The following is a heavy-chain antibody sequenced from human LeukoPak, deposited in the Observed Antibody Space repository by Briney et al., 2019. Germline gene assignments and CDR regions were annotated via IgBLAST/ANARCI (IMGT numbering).Heavy chain of an antibody. J-gene: IGHJ4*02. V-gene: IGHV3-30-3*01. CDR2: ISYDGSNK. D-gene: IGHD3-16*01. CDR3: AKDAPEFGHPLDY. CDR1: GFTFSSYA. Sequence: GGSLRLSCAASGFTFSSYAMSWVRQAPGKGLEWVAVISYDGSNKYYADSVKGRFTISRDNSKNTLYLQMNSLRAEDTAVYYCAKDAPEFGHPLDYWGQGTLVTVSS.